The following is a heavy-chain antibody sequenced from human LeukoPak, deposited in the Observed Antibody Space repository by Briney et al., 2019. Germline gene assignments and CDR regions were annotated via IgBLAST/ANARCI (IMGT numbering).Heavy chain of an antibody. J-gene: IGHJ4*02. Sequence: PGGSLRLSCAASGFTFSNHGMSWVRQASGKGLEWVSAVSDSGSDTYYADSVKGRFTVPRDNSKNTLYLQMNSLRAEDTAVYYCAKRVPYSSSSVYFDNWGQGTLVTVSS. CDR3: AKRVPYSSSSVYFDN. CDR1: GFTFSNHG. D-gene: IGHD6-6*01. V-gene: IGHV3-23*01. CDR2: VSDSGSDT.